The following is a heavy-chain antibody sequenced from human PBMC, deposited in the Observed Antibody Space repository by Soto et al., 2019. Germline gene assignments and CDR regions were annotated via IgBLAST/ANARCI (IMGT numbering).Heavy chain of an antibody. Sequence: QVQLVQSGAEVKKPGSSVKVSCKASGGTFGNFTISWVRQAPGQGLEWMGGIIPLFQTANYAQKFQGRVTITADKSTSTSYMELSSLRSEETAVYYCARDMTRTVVPYFDFWGQGTLVTVSS. CDR2: IIPLFQTA. D-gene: IGHD1-7*01. CDR1: GGTFGNFT. CDR3: ARDMTRTVVPYFDF. V-gene: IGHV1-69*06. J-gene: IGHJ4*02.